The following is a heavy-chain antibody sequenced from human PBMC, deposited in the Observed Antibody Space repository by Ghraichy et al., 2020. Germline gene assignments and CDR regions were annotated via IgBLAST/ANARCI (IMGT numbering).Heavy chain of an antibody. CDR3: ARLAVGQWLVMGAFDL. Sequence: SETLSLTCTVSGGSISSSSYYWGWIRQPPGKGLEWIGSIYYSGSTYYNPSLKSRVTISVDTSKNQFSLKLSSVTAADTAVYYCARLAVGQWLVMGAFDLWGQGTMVTVSS. D-gene: IGHD6-19*01. J-gene: IGHJ3*01. CDR1: GGSISSSSYY. CDR2: IYYSGST. V-gene: IGHV4-39*01.